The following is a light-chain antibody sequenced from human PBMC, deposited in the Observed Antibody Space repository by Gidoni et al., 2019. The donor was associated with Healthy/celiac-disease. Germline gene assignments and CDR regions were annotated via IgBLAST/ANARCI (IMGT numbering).Light chain of an antibody. CDR2: DAS. Sequence: ALLLTQSTSSLSASVGDRVTITCRASQGISSALDWYQQKPGKAPKLLIYDASSLESGVPSRFSGSGSGTDFTLTISSLQPEDFATYYCQQFNNYPITFGQGTRLEIK. J-gene: IGKJ5*01. V-gene: IGKV1D-13*01. CDR3: QQFNNYPIT. CDR1: QGISSA.